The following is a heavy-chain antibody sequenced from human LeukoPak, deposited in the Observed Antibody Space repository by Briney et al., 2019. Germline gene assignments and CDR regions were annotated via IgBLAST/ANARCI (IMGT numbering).Heavy chain of an antibody. CDR3: ATGGGYCGSTSCYDY. D-gene: IGHD2-2*01. CDR1: GFTVSSIY. Sequence: QPGGSLRLSCAASGFTVSSIYMSWVRQAPGKGLEWVSLMYSGGSAYYADSVKGRFTISRDNSKNTLYLQMNSLRAEDTAVSYCATGGGYCGSTSCYDYWGQGTLVTVSS. V-gene: IGHV3-66*01. CDR2: MYSGGSA. J-gene: IGHJ4*02.